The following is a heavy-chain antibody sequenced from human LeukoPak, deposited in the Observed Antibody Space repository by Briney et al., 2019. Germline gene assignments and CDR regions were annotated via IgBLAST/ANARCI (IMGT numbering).Heavy chain of an antibody. CDR3: ARDSGWPGGVFDY. CDR2: IYYSGST. V-gene: IGHV4-59*12. Sequence: PSETLSLTCTVSGGSISSYYWSWIRQPPGKGLEWIGYIYYSGSTNYNPSLKSRVTMSEDTSKNQFSLKLSSVTAADTAVYYCARDSGWPGGVFDYWGQGTLVTVSS. D-gene: IGHD2-8*02. J-gene: IGHJ4*02. CDR1: GGSISSYY.